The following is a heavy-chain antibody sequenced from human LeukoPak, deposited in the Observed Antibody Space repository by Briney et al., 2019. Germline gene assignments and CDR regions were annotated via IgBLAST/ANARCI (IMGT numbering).Heavy chain of an antibody. CDR1: GASISSY. CDR3: ARDSGTTGEVKFDP. CDR2: IYGSGST. D-gene: IGHD3-10*01. V-gene: IGHV4-4*07. Sequence: PSETLSLTCSVSGASISSYWSWIRQPAGKGLDWIGRIYGSGSTNYNPSLRSRITMSLDTSKNQVSLKITSVTAADTAVYYCARDSGTTGEVKFDPWGPGTLVIVSS. J-gene: IGHJ5*02.